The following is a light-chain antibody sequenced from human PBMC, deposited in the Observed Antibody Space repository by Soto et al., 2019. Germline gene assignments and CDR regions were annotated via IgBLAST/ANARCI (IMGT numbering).Light chain of an antibody. Sequence: QSALTQPASVSGSPGQSITISCTGTSSDVGGYDYVSWYQQHPGKAPKLMIYDISNRPSGVSDRFSGSKSANTASLTISGLQAEDEADYYCSSFTASNTEAFGGGTKVTVL. CDR2: DIS. V-gene: IGLV2-14*01. J-gene: IGLJ2*01. CDR1: SSDVGGYDY. CDR3: SSFTASNTEA.